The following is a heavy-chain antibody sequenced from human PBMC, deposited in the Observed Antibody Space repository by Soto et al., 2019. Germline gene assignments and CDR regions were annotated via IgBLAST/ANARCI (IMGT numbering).Heavy chain of an antibody. CDR2: IYYSGST. CDR3: ARHYGYYYGLDV. Sequence: QVQLQESGPGLVKPSETLSLTCTVSGGSISSYYWSWIRQPPGKGLEWIGYIYYSGSTNYNPSLNSRVTISVYRSKDQFSLTLTSVSAAVTAVYYCARHYGYYYGLDVWGQGTTVTVSS. CDR1: GGSISSYY. D-gene: IGHD3-22*01. J-gene: IGHJ6*02. V-gene: IGHV4-59*08.